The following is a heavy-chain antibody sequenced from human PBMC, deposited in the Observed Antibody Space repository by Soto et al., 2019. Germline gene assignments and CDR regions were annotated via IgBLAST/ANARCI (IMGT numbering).Heavy chain of an antibody. CDR2: IHISWST. CDR3: ARESGSDRYLDY. J-gene: IGHJ4*02. V-gene: IGHV4-4*07. D-gene: IGHD3-3*01. Sequence: QVQLQESGPGLVKPSETLSLTCTVSGGSFSTYWWSWLRQPAVKGLEGIGRIHISWSTNYNSAFKSRVTMSVDTSKNNFSLKLSSVSAADTAVYYCARESGSDRYLDYWGQGTLVTVSS. CDR1: GGSFSTYW.